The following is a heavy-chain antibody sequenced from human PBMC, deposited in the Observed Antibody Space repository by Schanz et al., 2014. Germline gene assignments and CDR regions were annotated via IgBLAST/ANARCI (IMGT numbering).Heavy chain of an antibody. CDR1: GFTFSSYA. V-gene: IGHV3-48*04. Sequence: EVQLLESGGGLVQPGGSLRLSCAASGFTFSSYAMSWVRQAPGKGLEWVSYISGSSRTIYYADSMKGRFTISRDNAKNSLYLQMNSLRAEDTAVYYCARPPHDSSGYYPFDYWGQGTLVTVSS. D-gene: IGHD3-22*01. J-gene: IGHJ4*02. CDR2: ISGSSRTI. CDR3: ARPPHDSSGYYPFDY.